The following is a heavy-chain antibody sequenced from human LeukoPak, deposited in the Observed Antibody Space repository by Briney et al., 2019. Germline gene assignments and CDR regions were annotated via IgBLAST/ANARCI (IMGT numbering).Heavy chain of an antibody. CDR1: GGTFSSYA. V-gene: IGHV1-69*05. Sequence: SVKVSCKASGGTFSSYAISWVRQAPGQGLEWMGGIIPIFGTANYAQKFQGRVTITTDESTSTAYMELSSLRSDDTAVYYCARDRDPGIMSFDPWGQGTLVTVSS. CDR2: IIPIFGTA. CDR3: ARDRDPGIMSFDP. D-gene: IGHD1-14*01. J-gene: IGHJ5*02.